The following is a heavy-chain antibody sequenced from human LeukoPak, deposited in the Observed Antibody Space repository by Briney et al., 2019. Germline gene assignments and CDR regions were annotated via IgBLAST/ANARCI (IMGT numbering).Heavy chain of an antibody. V-gene: IGHV3-23*01. CDR1: GFTFSSYS. CDR3: AKGFGGYYFDY. Sequence: GGSLRLSCAASGFTFSSYSMNWVRQAPGKGLEWVSTISGSGGSTYYADSVKGRFTISRDNSKNTLYLQMNSLRAEDTAVYYCAKGFGGYYFDYWGQGTLVTVSS. CDR2: ISGSGGST. D-gene: IGHD3-16*01. J-gene: IGHJ4*02.